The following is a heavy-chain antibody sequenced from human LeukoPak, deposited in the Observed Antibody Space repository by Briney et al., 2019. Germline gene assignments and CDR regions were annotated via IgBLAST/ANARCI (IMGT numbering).Heavy chain of an antibody. D-gene: IGHD6-13*01. CDR3: ARDGRSYSSSWYFWFDP. V-gene: IGHV3-7*01. Sequence: GGSLRLSCAASGFTFSSYWMSWVRQAPGKGLEWVANIKQDGSAKYYVDSVKGRFTISRDNAKNSLYLQMNSLRAEDTAVYYCARDGRSYSSSWYFWFDPWGQGTLVTVSS. J-gene: IGHJ5*02. CDR1: GFTFSSYW. CDR2: IKQDGSAK.